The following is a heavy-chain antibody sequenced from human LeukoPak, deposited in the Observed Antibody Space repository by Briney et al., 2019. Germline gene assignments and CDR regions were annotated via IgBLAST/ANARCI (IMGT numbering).Heavy chain of an antibody. J-gene: IGHJ6*02. CDR3: AKDGNGDYYYYYGMDV. CDR1: GYTLTELS. D-gene: IGHD4-17*01. V-gene: IGHV1-24*01. CDR2: FDPEDGET. Sequence: GASVKVSCKVSGYTLTELSMHWVRQAPGKGLEWMGGFDPEDGETIYAQKFQGRVTMTEDTSTDTAYMELSSLRSEDTAVYYCAKDGNGDYYYYYGMDVWGQGTTVTVSS.